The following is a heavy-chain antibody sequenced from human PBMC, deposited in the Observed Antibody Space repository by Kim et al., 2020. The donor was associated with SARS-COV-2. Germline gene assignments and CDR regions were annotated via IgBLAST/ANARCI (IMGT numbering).Heavy chain of an antibody. V-gene: IGHV3-30*02. J-gene: IGHJ4*02. Sequence: SNNYYADSVKGRFTISRDNSKTTLYLQMNSLRAEDTAVYYCATHGDPVDYWGQGTLVTVSS. D-gene: IGHD3-10*01. CDR3: ATHGDPVDY. CDR2: SNN.